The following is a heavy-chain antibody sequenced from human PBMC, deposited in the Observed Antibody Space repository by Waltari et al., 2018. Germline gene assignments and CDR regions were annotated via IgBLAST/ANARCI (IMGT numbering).Heavy chain of an antibody. D-gene: IGHD2-15*01. CDR3: ASCSGGSCYGPFDAFDI. J-gene: IGHJ3*02. V-gene: IGHV3-53*01. CDR1: GFTVSSNY. CDR2: IYSGGST. Sequence: EVQLVESGGGLIQPGGSLRLSCAASGFTVSSNYLSWVHPAPGKGLEWVSVIYSGGSTYYADSVKGRFTISRDNSKNTLYLQMNSLRAEDTAVYYCASCSGGSCYGPFDAFDIWGQGTMVTVSS.